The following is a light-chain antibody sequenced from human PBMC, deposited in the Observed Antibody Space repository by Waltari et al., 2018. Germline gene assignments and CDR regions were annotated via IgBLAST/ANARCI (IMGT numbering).Light chain of an antibody. Sequence: DIVMTQSPLSLPVTPGEPASISCRSSQSLLHSNGYSYLEWYLQKAGQSPQLLIYLGSKRASGVPDRFSGSGSGTDFTLKISRVEAEDVGVYYCMQGTHWPLMYTFGQGTKLEIK. CDR1: QSLLHSNGYSY. V-gene: IGKV2-28*01. CDR3: MQGTHWPLMYT. CDR2: LGS. J-gene: IGKJ2*01.